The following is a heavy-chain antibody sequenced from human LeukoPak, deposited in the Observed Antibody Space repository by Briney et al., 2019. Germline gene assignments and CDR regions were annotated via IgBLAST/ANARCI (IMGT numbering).Heavy chain of an antibody. CDR2: IYYSGST. CDR3: ARGGGIFGESFDY. Sequence: SETLSLTCTVSGGSISSYYWSWIRQPPGKGLEWIGYIYYSGSTNYNPSLKSRVTISVYTSKNQFSLKLTSVTAADTAVYYCARGGGIFGESFDYWGQGTLVTVSS. V-gene: IGHV4-59*12. D-gene: IGHD3-10*01. J-gene: IGHJ4*02. CDR1: GGSISSYY.